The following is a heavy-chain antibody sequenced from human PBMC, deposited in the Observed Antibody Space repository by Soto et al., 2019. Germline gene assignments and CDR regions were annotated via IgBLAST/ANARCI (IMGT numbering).Heavy chain of an antibody. J-gene: IGHJ4*02. Sequence: QVQLVQSGAEVKKPGSSVKVSCKASGGTLNTYAINWVRQAPGQGFEWMGGTTPILGTTDYAQKFQGRLTISADEARNTLYMELRSLTSDDTAVYYCTTSESSDTGDHWGQGTLVVVSS. V-gene: IGHV1-69*01. CDR2: TTPILGTT. CDR1: GGTLNTYA. D-gene: IGHD3-22*01. CDR3: TTSESSDTGDH.